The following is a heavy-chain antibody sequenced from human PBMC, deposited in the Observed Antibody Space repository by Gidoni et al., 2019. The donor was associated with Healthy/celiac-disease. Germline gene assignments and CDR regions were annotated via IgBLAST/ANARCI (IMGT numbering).Heavy chain of an antibody. V-gene: IGHV1-8*01. D-gene: IGHD3-10*01. J-gene: IGHJ6*02. CDR3: ARAAMVRGVIIFYYGMDV. Sequence: QVQLVQSGAEVKKPGASVKVSCKASGYTFTSYDINWVRQATGQGLEWMGWMNPNSGNTGYAQKFQGRVTMTRNTSISTAYMELSSLRSEDTAVYYCARAAMVRGVIIFYYGMDVWGQGTTVTVSS. CDR2: MNPNSGNT. CDR1: GYTFTSYD.